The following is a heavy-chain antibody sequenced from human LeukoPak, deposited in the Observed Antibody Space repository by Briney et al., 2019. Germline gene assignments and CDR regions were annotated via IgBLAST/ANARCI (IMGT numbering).Heavy chain of an antibody. CDR2: ISYDGSNK. CDR1: GFTFSSYG. D-gene: IGHD2-15*01. J-gene: IGHJ6*02. Sequence: GGSLRLSCAASGFTFSSYGMHWVRQAPGKGLEWVAVISYDGSNKYYADSVKGRFTISRDNSKNTLYLQMNSLRAEDTAVYYCAKSDIGLYGMDVWGQGTTVTVSS. V-gene: IGHV3-30*18. CDR3: AKSDIGLYGMDV.